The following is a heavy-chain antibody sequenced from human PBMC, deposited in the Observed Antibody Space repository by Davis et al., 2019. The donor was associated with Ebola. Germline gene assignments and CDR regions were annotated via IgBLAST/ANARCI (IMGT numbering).Heavy chain of an antibody. CDR1: GGFISSDY. D-gene: IGHD5-24*01. V-gene: IGHV4-59*01. Sequence: MPSETLSLTCTVSGGFISSDYWSWIRQPPGGGLEWIGYIFWSGTTNYNPSLKSRVTISVDPSKNQFSLKLTSVTAADTAVYYCVKALRQGYNGDFRIGDWGQGTLVTVSS. J-gene: IGHJ4*02. CDR2: IFWSGTT. CDR3: VKALRQGYNGDFRIGD.